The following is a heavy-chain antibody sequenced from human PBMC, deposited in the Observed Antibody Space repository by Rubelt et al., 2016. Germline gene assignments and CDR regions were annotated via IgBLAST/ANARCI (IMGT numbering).Heavy chain of an antibody. D-gene: IGHD7-27*01. CDR1: GFTFSSFG. CDR3: ANVSGVAYYFDY. Sequence: QVQLVESGGGVVQPGTSLRLSCAASGFTFSSFGMHWVRQAPGKGLEWVALISYDGRNRYYADSVGGRFTISRDNPRNTLYLQMNSLGAEDTAVYYCANVSGVAYYFDYWGQGTLVTVSS. V-gene: IGHV3-30*18. J-gene: IGHJ4*02. CDR2: ISYDGRNR.